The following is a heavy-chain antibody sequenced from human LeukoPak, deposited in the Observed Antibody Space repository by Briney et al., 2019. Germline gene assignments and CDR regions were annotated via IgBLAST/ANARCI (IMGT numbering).Heavy chain of an antibody. D-gene: IGHD5-18*01. CDR2: INPNTGGT. Sequence: ASVKVSCKASGYTFTAYYTHWVRQAPGQGLEWMGWINPNTGGTNYAQKFQGRVTMTRATSISTAYMELSSLRSDDTAVYYCARDDSFQFDSWGQGTLVTVSS. CDR3: ARDDSFQFDS. V-gene: IGHV1-2*02. J-gene: IGHJ4*02. CDR1: GYTFTAYY.